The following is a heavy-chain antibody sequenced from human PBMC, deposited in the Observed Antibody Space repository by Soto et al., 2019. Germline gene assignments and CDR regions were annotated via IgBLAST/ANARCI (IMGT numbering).Heavy chain of an antibody. Sequence: QVQLVQSGAEVKKPGASVKVSCKASGYTFTSYDINWVRQATGQGLEWMGWMNPNSGNTGYAQKFQGRVTMTRNTSICRAYRERSSLRSEDTAVYHCARARGWSWGTWGMDVWGQGTTVTVSS. V-gene: IGHV1-8*01. D-gene: IGHD7-27*01. J-gene: IGHJ6*02. CDR3: ARARGWSWGTWGMDV. CDR1: GYTFTSYD. CDR2: MNPNSGNT.